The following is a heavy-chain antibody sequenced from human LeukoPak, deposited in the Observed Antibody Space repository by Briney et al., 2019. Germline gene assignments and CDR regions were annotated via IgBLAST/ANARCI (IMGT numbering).Heavy chain of an antibody. CDR2: IKQGGSEK. CDR1: GFTFSSYW. V-gene: IGHV3-7*01. Sequence: GGSLRLSCAGAGFTFSSYWMRWVGQAPGKGREGGANIKQGGSEKYYVYSVKGRFTISRDNAKNSLYLQMNSLRAEDTAVYYCARDLYGQNSYYYYGMDVWGQGTTVTVSS. D-gene: IGHD3-16*01. CDR3: ARDLYGQNSYYYYGMDV. J-gene: IGHJ6*02.